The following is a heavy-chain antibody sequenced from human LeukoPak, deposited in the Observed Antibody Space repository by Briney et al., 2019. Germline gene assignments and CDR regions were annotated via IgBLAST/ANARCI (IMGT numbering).Heavy chain of an antibody. V-gene: IGHV1-8*01. Sequence: ASVKASCKASGYTSTSYDINWVRQATGQGLEWMGWMNPNSGNTGYAQKFQGRVTMTRNTSISTAYMELSSLRSEDTAVYYCARERGTYYYDSSGYYYGSYYYYGMDVWGQGTTVTVSS. CDR1: GYTSTSYD. CDR3: ARERGTYYYDSSGYYYGSYYYYGMDV. J-gene: IGHJ6*02. CDR2: MNPNSGNT. D-gene: IGHD3-22*01.